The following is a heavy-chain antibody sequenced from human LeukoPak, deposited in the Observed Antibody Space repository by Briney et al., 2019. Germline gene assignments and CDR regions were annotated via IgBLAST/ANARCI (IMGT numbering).Heavy chain of an antibody. J-gene: IGHJ6*03. Sequence: ASVKVSCKTSGYTFTDSYIHWVRQAPGQGLEWMGRINPNSGDPNYPQKFQGRVTMTRDTSISTAYMEMSSLTSDDTAVYYCARSARHCNNGVCFTDYYIDLWGKGTMVIVSS. CDR3: ARSARHCNNGVCFTDYYIDL. CDR2: INPNSGDP. CDR1: GYTFTDSY. D-gene: IGHD2-8*01. V-gene: IGHV1-2*06.